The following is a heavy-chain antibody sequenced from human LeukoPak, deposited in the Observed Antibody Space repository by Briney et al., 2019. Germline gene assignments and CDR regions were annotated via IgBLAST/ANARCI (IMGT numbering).Heavy chain of an antibody. J-gene: IGHJ6*02. V-gene: IGHV4-59*08. D-gene: IGHD6-19*01. Sequence: SETLSLTCTVSGGSISSYYWSWIRQPPGKGLEWIGYIYYSGSTNYNPSLKSRVTISVDTSKNQFSLKLSSVTAADTAVDYCARQGLNGYSSGWYGDYYYGMDVWGQGTTVTVSS. CDR2: IYYSGST. CDR1: GGSISSYY. CDR3: ARQGLNGYSSGWYGDYYYGMDV.